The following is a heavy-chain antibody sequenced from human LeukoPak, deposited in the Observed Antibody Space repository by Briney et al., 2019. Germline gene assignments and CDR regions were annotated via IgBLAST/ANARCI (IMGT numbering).Heavy chain of an antibody. CDR2: IYYSGKT. CDR3: ARLLDNDSSGDPDTFDI. CDR1: DGSISGHY. J-gene: IGHJ3*02. Sequence: SETLSLTCAVSDGSISGHYWSWIRQPPGKGLEWCGYIYYSGKTYYSSSLRSRVTISVDTSKNHFSLKLTSVTAADTAVYYCARLLDNDSSGDPDTFDIWGQGTMVTVSS. D-gene: IGHD3-22*01. V-gene: IGHV4-59*11.